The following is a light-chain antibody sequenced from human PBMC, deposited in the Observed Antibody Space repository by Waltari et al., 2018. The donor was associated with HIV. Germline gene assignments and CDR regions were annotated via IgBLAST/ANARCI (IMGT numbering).Light chain of an antibody. CDR1: DSDIGGYTY. CDR2: EVN. Sequence: QSSLTQPPSASGSPRQSVTITCAGSDSDIGGYTYVSWYQHHPGKAPKRMIYEVNDRPSGAPDRSSVAKSGRVASLTVSGLQADDEAYYYCSSYTGRDIRVVFGGGTKLTVL. J-gene: IGLJ2*01. V-gene: IGLV2-8*01. CDR3: SSYTGRDIRVV.